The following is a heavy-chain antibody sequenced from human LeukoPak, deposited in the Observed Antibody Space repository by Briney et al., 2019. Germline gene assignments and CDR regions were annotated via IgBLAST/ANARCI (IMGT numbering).Heavy chain of an antibody. Sequence: PSETLSLTCTVSGGSISSYYWSWIRQPPGKGLEWLGYIYYSGDTNYNPSLKSRVTISVDTSKSQFSLKLSSVTAADTAVYYCARLWGPFGGNSETDAFDIWGQGTMVTVSS. CDR3: ARLWGPFGGNSETDAFDI. V-gene: IGHV4-59*08. J-gene: IGHJ3*02. CDR2: IYYSGDT. D-gene: IGHD4-23*01. CDR1: GGSISSYY.